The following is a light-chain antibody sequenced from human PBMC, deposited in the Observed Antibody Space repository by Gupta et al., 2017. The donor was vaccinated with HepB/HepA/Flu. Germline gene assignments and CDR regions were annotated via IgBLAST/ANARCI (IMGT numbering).Light chain of an antibody. J-gene: IGKJ4*01. CDR2: KAS. CDR1: QSISSW. CDR3: QQYNFYVLT. Sequence: DIQMTQSPSTLSASVGDRVTITCRASQSISSWLAWYQQKPGKAPKLLIYKASSLESGVPSRFSGSGSGTEFTLTISSLQPDDFATYYCQQYNFYVLTFGGGTQVEIK. V-gene: IGKV1-5*03.